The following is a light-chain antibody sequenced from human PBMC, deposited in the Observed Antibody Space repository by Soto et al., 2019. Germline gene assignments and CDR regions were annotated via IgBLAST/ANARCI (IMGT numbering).Light chain of an antibody. CDR2: DSN. Sequence: QPVLTQPPSVSAAPGQKVTISCSGSSSNIGNNYVSWYQQLPGTAPKLLIYDSNKRPSGIPDRFSGSNSGTSATLGITGLQTGDEADYYCGKWDNSLSAVVFGGGTKLTGL. CDR3: GKWDNSLSAVV. CDR1: SSNIGNNY. J-gene: IGLJ2*01. V-gene: IGLV1-51*01.